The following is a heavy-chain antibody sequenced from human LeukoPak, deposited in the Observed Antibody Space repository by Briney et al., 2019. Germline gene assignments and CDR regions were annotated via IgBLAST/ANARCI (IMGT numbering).Heavy chain of an antibody. CDR3: ARSEGATFRSNY. J-gene: IGHJ4*02. CDR1: GYTFTSYY. Sequence: ASVKVSCKASGYTFTSYYMHWVGQAPGQGLEWMGIINPSGGSTSYAQKFQGRVTMTRDTSTSTVYMELSSLRSEDTAVYDCARSEGATFRSNYWGQGTLVTVSS. V-gene: IGHV1-46*01. CDR2: INPSGGST. D-gene: IGHD1-26*01.